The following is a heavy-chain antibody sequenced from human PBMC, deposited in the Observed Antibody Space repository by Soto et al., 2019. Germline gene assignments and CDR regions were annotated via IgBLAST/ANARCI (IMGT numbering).Heavy chain of an antibody. J-gene: IGHJ1*01. CDR3: ATGRDDYKAGH. D-gene: IGHD4-4*01. Sequence: QVPLQGSGPGLLKPSETLSLTCTVSGGSINTHYYSWIRQPPGKGLEWIGHMHPTGSTSYNPSLKSRVTILADTSKTHFSLKLSSVTAADTAMYYCATGRDDYKAGHWGHGALVTVSS. CDR2: MHPTGST. CDR1: GGSINTHY. V-gene: IGHV4-4*08.